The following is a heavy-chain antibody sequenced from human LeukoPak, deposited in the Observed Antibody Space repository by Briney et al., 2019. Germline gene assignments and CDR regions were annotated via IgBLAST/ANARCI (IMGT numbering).Heavy chain of an antibody. CDR2: IYYSGST. CDR3: AILRSPWRPAIAAAGNWFDP. J-gene: IGHJ5*02. D-gene: IGHD6-13*01. V-gene: IGHV4-39*07. Sequence: PSETLSLTCTVSGGSISSSSYYWGWIRQPPGKGLEWIGSIYYSGSTYYNPSLKSRVTISVDTSKNQFSLKLSSVTAADTAVYYCAILRSPWRPAIAAAGNWFDPWGQGTLVTVSS. CDR1: GGSISSSSYY.